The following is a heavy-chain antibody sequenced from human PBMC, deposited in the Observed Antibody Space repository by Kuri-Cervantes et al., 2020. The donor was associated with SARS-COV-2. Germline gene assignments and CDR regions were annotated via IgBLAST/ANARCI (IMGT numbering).Heavy chain of an antibody. CDR1: GFTFEDYG. J-gene: IGHJ3*02. CDR3: ARDRFQCSENAFDI. CDR2: INWHGGST. D-gene: IGHD6-25*01. Sequence: ESLKTSCAASGFTFEDYGMSWVRQAPGQGLEWVSGINWHGGSTGYADPVKGRFTISRDNDKKSLYLPMNSLRAEDTALDYCARDRFQCSENAFDIWGQGTMVTVSS. V-gene: IGHV3-20*04.